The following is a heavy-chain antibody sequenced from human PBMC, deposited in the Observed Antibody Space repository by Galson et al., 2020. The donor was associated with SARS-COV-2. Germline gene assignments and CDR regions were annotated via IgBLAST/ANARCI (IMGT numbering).Heavy chain of an antibody. CDR2: IRYDGSNK. CDR3: AKDLSARVVVAANWFDP. CDR1: GFIFSSYG. Sequence: GESLKISCAASGFIFSSYGMHWVRQAPGKGLEWVAFIRYDGSNKYYADSVKGRFTISRDNSKNTLYLQMNSLRAEDTAVYYCAKDLSARVVVAANWFDPWGRGTLVTVSS. J-gene: IGHJ5*02. V-gene: IGHV3-30*02. D-gene: IGHD2-15*01.